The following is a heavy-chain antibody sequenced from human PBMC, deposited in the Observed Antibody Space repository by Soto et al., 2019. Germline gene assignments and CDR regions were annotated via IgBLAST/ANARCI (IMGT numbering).Heavy chain of an antibody. CDR2: ISSRSSYI. CDR3: AREEVSRPNTYHGLHV. V-gene: IGHV3-21*01. Sequence: EVQLAESGGGLVKPGGSLRLSCAASGFTFHTYTMNWVRQAPGKGLEWVSSISSRSSYIYYADSVKGRFTISRDDARNSLYLQMSGLRVEDTAVYYCAREEVSRPNTYHGLHVWGQGTTVTVSS. J-gene: IGHJ6*02. CDR1: GFTFHTYT.